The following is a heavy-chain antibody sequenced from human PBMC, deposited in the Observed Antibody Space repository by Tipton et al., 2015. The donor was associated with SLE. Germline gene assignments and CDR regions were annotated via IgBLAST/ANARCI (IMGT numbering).Heavy chain of an antibody. CDR1: GGSFSGYY. V-gene: IGHV4-34*01. D-gene: IGHD6-19*01. J-gene: IGHJ4*02. Sequence: TLSLTCAVYGGSFSGYYWSWIRQPPGKGLEWIGEINHSGSTNYNPSLKSRVTISVDTSKNQFSLKLSSVTAADTAVYYCARGGIAVAGYYFDYWGQGTLVTVS. CDR2: INHSGST. CDR3: ARGGIAVAGYYFDY.